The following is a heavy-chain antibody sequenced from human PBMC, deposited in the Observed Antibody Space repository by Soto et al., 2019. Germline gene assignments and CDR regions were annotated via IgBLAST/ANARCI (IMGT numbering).Heavy chain of an antibody. CDR2: IYYSGST. CDR1: GGSISSGGYY. J-gene: IGHJ6*03. Sequence: SETLSLTCTVSGGSISSGGYYWSWIRQHPGKGLEWIGYIYYSGSTYYNPSLKSRVTISVDTSKNQFSLKLSSVTAADTAVYYCARGSRYCSSTSCYIGYYYYMDVWGKGTTVTVSS. V-gene: IGHV4-31*03. CDR3: ARGSRYCSSTSCYIGYYYYMDV. D-gene: IGHD2-2*02.